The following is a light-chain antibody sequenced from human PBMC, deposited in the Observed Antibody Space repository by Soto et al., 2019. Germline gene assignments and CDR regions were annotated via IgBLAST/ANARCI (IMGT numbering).Light chain of an antibody. CDR1: SSDLGNYNY. Sequence: QSALTQPASVSGSPGQSITVSCTGTSSDLGNYNYVSWYQHHPGKAPKLMVYEVSNRPSGVSNRFSGSKSGKTASLTISGLQVEDEAEYYCSSYTSSGTLVFGAGTKVTVL. J-gene: IGLJ1*01. V-gene: IGLV2-14*01. CDR2: EVS. CDR3: SSYTSSGTLV.